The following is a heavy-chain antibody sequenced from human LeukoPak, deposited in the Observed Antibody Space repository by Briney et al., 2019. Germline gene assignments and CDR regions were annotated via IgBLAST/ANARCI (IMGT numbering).Heavy chain of an antibody. V-gene: IGHV3-21*01. J-gene: IGHJ1*01. CDR3: ARDSSGWYFEYFQH. CDR1: GLAFSSYS. D-gene: IGHD6-19*01. Sequence: GGSLRLSCAASGLAFSSYSMNWVRQAPGKGLEWVSSISSSSSYIYYADSVKGRFTISRDNAKNSLYLQMNSLRAEDTAVYYCARDSSGWYFEYFQHWGQGTLVTVSS. CDR2: ISSSSSYI.